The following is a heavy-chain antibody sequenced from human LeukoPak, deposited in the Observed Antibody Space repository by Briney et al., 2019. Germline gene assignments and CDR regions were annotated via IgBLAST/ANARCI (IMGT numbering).Heavy chain of an antibody. CDR1: GFTFSSYG. Sequence: GRSLRLSCAASGFTFSSYGMPWVRQAPGKGLEWVAVISYDGSNKYYADSVKGRFTISRDNSKNTLYLQMNSLRAEDTAVYYCALLSLYDSNFDYWGQGTLVTVSS. D-gene: IGHD3-22*01. J-gene: IGHJ4*02. CDR2: ISYDGSNK. CDR3: ALLSLYDSNFDY. V-gene: IGHV3-30*03.